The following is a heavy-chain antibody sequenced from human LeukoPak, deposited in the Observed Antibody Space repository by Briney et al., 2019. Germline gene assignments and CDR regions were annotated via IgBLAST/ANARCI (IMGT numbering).Heavy chain of an antibody. Sequence: ASVKVSCKVSGYTLTELSMHWVRQAPGKGLEWMGGFDPEDGETIYAQKFQGRVTMTEDTSTDTAYMELSSLRSEDTAVYYCARDRKLWFGEFTVYYYYGMDVWGQGTTVTVSS. V-gene: IGHV1-24*01. D-gene: IGHD3-10*01. CDR2: FDPEDGET. CDR3: ARDRKLWFGEFTVYYYYGMDV. J-gene: IGHJ6*02. CDR1: GYTLTELS.